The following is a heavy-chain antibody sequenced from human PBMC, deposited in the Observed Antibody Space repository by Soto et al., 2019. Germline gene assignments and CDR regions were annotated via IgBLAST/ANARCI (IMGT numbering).Heavy chain of an antibody. CDR2: IYPGDSDT. V-gene: IGHV5-51*01. CDR3: ARSRRGAYSSGWYSLPGYYNYGIDV. Sequence: GESLKISCKASGYSFTSYWIGWVRQMPGKGLGWMGIIYPGDSDTKYSPSLQGQVTISADTSISTAYLQWTSLKASDTAMYYCARSRRGAYSSGWYSLPGYYNYGIDVWGQGTTVTVSS. D-gene: IGHD6-19*01. J-gene: IGHJ6*02. CDR1: GYSFTSYW.